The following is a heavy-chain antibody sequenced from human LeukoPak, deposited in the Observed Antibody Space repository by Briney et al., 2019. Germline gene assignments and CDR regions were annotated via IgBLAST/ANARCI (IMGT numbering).Heavy chain of an antibody. Sequence: GSLRLSCAASGFTFSAYSMNWVRQAPGKGLEWVSYISSSGGNVHYADSVRGRFTISRDTGKNSLYLQMNSLRAEDTAVYYCARLASGSYPNYFDYWGQGILVTVSS. CDR3: ARLASGSYPNYFDY. CDR1: GFTFSAYS. CDR2: ISSSGGNV. J-gene: IGHJ4*02. D-gene: IGHD1-26*01. V-gene: IGHV3-48*01.